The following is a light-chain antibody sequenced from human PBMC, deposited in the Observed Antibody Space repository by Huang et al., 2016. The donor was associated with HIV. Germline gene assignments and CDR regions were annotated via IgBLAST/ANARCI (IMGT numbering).Light chain of an antibody. V-gene: IGKV3-15*01. CDR1: QSVSSN. Sequence: EIVMTQSPATLSVSPGESATLSCRARQSVSSNLAWYQQKPGQAPRLLIYGASTRATGIPARFSALGSGTEFTLTISSLQSEDFAVYYCQQYNNWPPMYTFGQGTNLEIK. J-gene: IGKJ2*01. CDR3: QQYNNWPPMYT. CDR2: GAS.